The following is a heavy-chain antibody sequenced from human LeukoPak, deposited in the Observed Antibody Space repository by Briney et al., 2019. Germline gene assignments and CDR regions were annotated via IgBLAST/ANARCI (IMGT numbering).Heavy chain of an antibody. J-gene: IGHJ2*01. CDR2: IYYSGST. Sequence: SETLSLTCTVSGGSISDYYWSWIRQPPGKGLEWIGYIYYSGSTNYNPSLKSRVTISVDTSKNQFSLKLSSVTAADTAVYYCARPGAYCGGDCYPGAWYFDLWGRGTLVTVSS. CDR3: ARPGAYCGGDCYPGAWYFDL. D-gene: IGHD2-21*02. CDR1: GGSISDYY. V-gene: IGHV4-59*08.